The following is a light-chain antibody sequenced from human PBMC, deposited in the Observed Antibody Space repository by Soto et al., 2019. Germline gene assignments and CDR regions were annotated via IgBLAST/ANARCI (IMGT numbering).Light chain of an antibody. Sequence: YELTQPPSVSVAPGQTAKITCAGDNIDTKSMHWYQQRPGQAPVLVVHDDTDRAAGIPERFSGSNSGGTATLTISRVEAGDEADYYCQVWDIITYHVVFGGGTKVTVL. CDR3: QVWDIITYHVV. CDR2: DDT. CDR1: NIDTKS. J-gene: IGLJ2*01. V-gene: IGLV3-21*02.